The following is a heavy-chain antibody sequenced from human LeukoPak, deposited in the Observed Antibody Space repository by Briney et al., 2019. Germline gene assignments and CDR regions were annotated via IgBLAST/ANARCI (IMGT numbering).Heavy chain of an antibody. J-gene: IGHJ4*02. V-gene: IGHV3-23*01. Sequence: GGSLTLLCAASGLTFSSYEMNWVRQAPGKGLEWVSAISGSGGSTYYADSVKGRFTISRDNSKNTLYLQMNSLRAEDTAVYYYAKDLHETTVTFFDYWGQGTLVTVSS. CDR3: AKDLHETTVTFFDY. CDR2: ISGSGGST. D-gene: IGHD4-17*01. CDR1: GLTFSSYE.